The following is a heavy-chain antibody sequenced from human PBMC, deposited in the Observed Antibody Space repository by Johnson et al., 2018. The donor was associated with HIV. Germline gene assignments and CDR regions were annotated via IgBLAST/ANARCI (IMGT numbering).Heavy chain of an antibody. D-gene: IGHD3-10*01. CDR1: GFTVSSNY. V-gene: IGHV3-53*01. J-gene: IGHJ3*02. Sequence: VQLVESGGGLIQPGWSLRLSCAASGFTVSSNYMRWVRQAPGKGLEWVSVIYSGGTTHYADSVKSRFTISRDNSKNTLYLQMNSLRAEDTAVYYCARTNSGGYYHPCAFDIWGQGTMVTVSS. CDR2: IYSGGTT. CDR3: ARTNSGGYYHPCAFDI.